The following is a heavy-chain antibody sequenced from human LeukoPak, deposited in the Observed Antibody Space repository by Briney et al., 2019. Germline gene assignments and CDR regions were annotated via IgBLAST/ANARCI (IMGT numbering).Heavy chain of an antibody. D-gene: IGHD3-22*01. CDR3: ARSYYYDTSGYYY. V-gene: IGHV4-59*12. Sequence: SETLSLTCTVSGGSISSYYWSWIRQPPGKGLEWIGYIYYSGSTNYNPSLKSRVTMSVDTSKNRFSLILSSATAADTAVYYCARSYYYDTSGYYYWGQGTLVTVSS. CDR2: IYYSGST. J-gene: IGHJ4*02. CDR1: GGSISSYY.